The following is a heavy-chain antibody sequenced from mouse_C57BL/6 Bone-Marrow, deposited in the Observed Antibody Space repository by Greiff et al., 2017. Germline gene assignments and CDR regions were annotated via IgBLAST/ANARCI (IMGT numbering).Heavy chain of an antibody. V-gene: IGHV1-82*01. Sequence: QVQLQQSGPELVKPGASVKISCKASGYAFSSSWRNWVKQRPGKGLEWIGRIYPGDGDTNYNGKFKGKATLTADKSSSTAYMQLSSLTSEDSAVYFCARTGYYVGGFDYWGQGTTLTVSS. J-gene: IGHJ2*01. CDR3: ARTGYYVGGFDY. D-gene: IGHD2-3*01. CDR1: GYAFSSSW. CDR2: IYPGDGDT.